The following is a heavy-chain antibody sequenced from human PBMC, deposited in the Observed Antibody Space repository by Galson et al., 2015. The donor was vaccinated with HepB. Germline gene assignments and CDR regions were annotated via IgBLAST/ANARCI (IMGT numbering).Heavy chain of an antibody. CDR1: GFTFSSYS. CDR2: ISSSSTYI. CDR3: ARLRTGYSSDWYNNDYYYYMDL. J-gene: IGHJ6*03. D-gene: IGHD6-13*01. V-gene: IGHV3-21*01. Sequence: SLRLSCAVSGFTFSSYSMMWVRQAPVTGLEWVSSISSSSTYIYSADSVKGRFTISGDNAKNSLVLQMNSLKDEDKAVYYCARLRTGYSSDWYNNDYYYYMDLWGKGTTVTVSS.